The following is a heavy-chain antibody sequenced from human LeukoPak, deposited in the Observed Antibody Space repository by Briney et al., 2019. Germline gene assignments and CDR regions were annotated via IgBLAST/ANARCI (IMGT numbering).Heavy chain of an antibody. CDR3: ARAATVDDYYGMDV. Sequence: SETLSLTCAVSGGSISSGGYSWSWIRQPPGKGLEWIGYIYHSGSTYYNPSLKSRVTISVDRSKNQFSLKLSSVTAADTAVYYCARAATVDDYYGMDVWGQGTTVTVSS. CDR2: IYHSGST. V-gene: IGHV4-30-2*01. J-gene: IGHJ6*02. CDR1: GGSISSGGYS. D-gene: IGHD4-11*01.